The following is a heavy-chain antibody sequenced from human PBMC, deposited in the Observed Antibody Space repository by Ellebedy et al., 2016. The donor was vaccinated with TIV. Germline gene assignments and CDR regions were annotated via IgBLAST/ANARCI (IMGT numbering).Heavy chain of an antibody. V-gene: IGHV3-53*01. D-gene: IGHD6-13*01. CDR3: TRGKARTGYQYGMDL. CDR1: GFSLNVNY. CDR2: IYRGLSGCST. Sequence: PGGSLRLSCAASGFSLNVNYISWVRQAQGKGLEWVSIIYRGLSGCSTYYADSVKGRFTISRDNSKNTVYLQMNSLRAEDTAVYFCTRGKARTGYQYGMDLWGQGTTVAVSS. J-gene: IGHJ6*02.